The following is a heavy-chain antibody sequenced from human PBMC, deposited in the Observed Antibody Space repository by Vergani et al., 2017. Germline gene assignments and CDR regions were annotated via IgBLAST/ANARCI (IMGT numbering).Heavy chain of an antibody. CDR1: GGSFSGYY. CDR3: ARSRAGDCYDY. V-gene: IGHV4-34*01. J-gene: IGHJ4*02. D-gene: IGHD2-8*02. Sequence: QVQLQQWGAGLLKPSETLSLTCAVYGGSFSGYYWSWIRQPPGKGLEWIGEINHSGSTNYNPSLKSRVTISVDTSKNQFSLKLSSVTAADKAVYYCARSRAGDCYDYWGQGTLVTVSS. CDR2: INHSGST.